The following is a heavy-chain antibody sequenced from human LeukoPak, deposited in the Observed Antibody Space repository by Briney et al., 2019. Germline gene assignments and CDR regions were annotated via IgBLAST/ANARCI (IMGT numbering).Heavy chain of an antibody. V-gene: IGHV4-59*01. J-gene: IGHJ4*02. CDR3: ARMSPRATKASFDY. CDR2: IYYSGST. Sequence: SETLSLTCTVSGGSISSYYWSWIRQPPGKELEWIGYIYYSGSTNYNPSLKSRVTISVDTSKNQFSLKLSSVTAADTAVYYCARMSPRATKASFDYWGQGTLVTVSS. CDR1: GGSISSYY. D-gene: IGHD1-26*01.